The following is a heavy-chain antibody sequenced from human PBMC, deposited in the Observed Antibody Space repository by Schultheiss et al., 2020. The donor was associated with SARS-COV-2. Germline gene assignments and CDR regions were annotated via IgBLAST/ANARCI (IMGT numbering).Heavy chain of an antibody. CDR2: IYYSGST. D-gene: IGHD2-2*01. CDR1: GGSISSGGYY. V-gene: IGHV4-31*03. Sequence: SETLSLTCTVSGGSISSGGYYWSWIRQHPGKGLEWIGYIYYSGSTYYNPSLKSRVTISVDTSKNQFSLKLSSVTAADTAVYYCARGYCSDTNSPSPDNWLDPWGQGTLVTVSS. CDR3: ARGYCSDTNSPSPDNWLDP. J-gene: IGHJ5*02.